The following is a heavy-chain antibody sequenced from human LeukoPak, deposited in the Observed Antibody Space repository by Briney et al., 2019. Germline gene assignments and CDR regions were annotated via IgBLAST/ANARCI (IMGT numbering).Heavy chain of an antibody. J-gene: IGHJ3*02. V-gene: IGHV4-61*02. CDR3: ARDGKVLLWFGNKNDAFDI. Sequence: SQTLSLTCTVSGGSISSGSYCWSWIRQPAGKGLEWIGRIYTSGSTNYNPSLKSRVTMSVDTSKNQFSLKLSSVTAADTAVYYCARDGKVLLWFGNKNDAFDIWGQGTMVTVSS. CDR2: IYTSGST. D-gene: IGHD3-10*01. CDR1: GGSISSGSYC.